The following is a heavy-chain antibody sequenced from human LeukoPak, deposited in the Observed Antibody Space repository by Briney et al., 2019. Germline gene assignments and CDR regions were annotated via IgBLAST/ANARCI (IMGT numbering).Heavy chain of an antibody. V-gene: IGHV3-30*18. CDR3: AKLVVIIPNDY. CDR1: GFTFSSYG. J-gene: IGHJ4*02. D-gene: IGHD3-3*01. CDR2: ISYDGSNK. Sequence: PGRSLRLSCAASGFTFSSYGMHWVRQAPGKGLEWVAVISYDGSNKYYADSVKGRFTISRDNSKNTLYLQMNSLRAEDTAVYYCAKLVVIIPNDYWGQGTLVTVSP.